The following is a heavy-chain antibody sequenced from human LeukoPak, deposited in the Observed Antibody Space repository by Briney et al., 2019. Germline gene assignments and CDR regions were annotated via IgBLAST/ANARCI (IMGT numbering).Heavy chain of an antibody. Sequence: PGTSLRLSCAVSGFTFSNYGMHWVRQAPGKRLEWVAIIWYDGNNKYYADSLEGRFTISRDNSKNMLYLQMNSLKVEDTAVYYCASGLVTGVYDFWGQGTLVTVSS. D-gene: IGHD2-21*02. CDR2: IWYDGNNK. V-gene: IGHV3-33*01. J-gene: IGHJ4*02. CDR1: GFTFSNYG. CDR3: ASGLVTGVYDF.